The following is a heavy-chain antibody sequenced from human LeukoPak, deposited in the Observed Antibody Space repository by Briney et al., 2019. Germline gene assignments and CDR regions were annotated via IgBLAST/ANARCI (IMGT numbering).Heavy chain of an antibody. CDR2: MNPNSGNT. Sequence: ASVKVSCKASGYTFTNYDINWVRQATGQGLEWMGWMNPNSGNTGYAEKFQGRVTITRDTSITTAYMELTSLTSEDTAVYFCAKQGEIRQDCYMDVWGNGTTVTVSS. J-gene: IGHJ6*03. CDR3: AKQGEIRQDCYMDV. D-gene: IGHD1/OR15-1a*01. V-gene: IGHV1-8*03. CDR1: GYTFTNYD.